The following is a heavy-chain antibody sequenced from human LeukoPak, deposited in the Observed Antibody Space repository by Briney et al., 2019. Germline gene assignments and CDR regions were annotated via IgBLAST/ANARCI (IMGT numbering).Heavy chain of an antibody. J-gene: IGHJ4*02. D-gene: IGHD1-26*01. CDR2: ISSSGSTI. CDR1: GSTFSSYE. CDR3: ARLVGAIPYYFDY. V-gene: IGHV3-48*03. Sequence: PGGSLRLSCAASGSTFSSYEMNWVRQAPGKGLEWVSYISSSGSTIYYADSVKGRFTISRDNAKNSLYLQMNSLRAEDTAVYYCARLVGAIPYYFDYWGQGTLVTVSS.